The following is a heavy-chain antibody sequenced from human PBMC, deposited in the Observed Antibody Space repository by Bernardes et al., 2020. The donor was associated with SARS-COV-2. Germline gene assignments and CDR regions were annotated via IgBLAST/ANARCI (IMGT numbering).Heavy chain of an antibody. J-gene: IGHJ4*02. D-gene: IGHD3-22*01. CDR2: ISSSGRST. CDR3: AKSGRSEDASGYYYYAH. V-gene: IGHV3-23*01. Sequence: GGSLRLSCPASGFTFSSYGMTWVRQAPGKGLEWVSAISSSGRSTFYADSVKGRFTISRDNSKNTLYLQMSSLRADDTAVYYCAKSGRSEDASGYYYYAHWGQGILVTVSS. CDR1: GFTFSSYG.